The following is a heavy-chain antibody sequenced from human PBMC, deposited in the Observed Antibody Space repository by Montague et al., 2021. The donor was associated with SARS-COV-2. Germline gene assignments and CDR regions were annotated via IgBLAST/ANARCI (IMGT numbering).Heavy chain of an antibody. CDR3: ARGGGNSADYYNYTMDV. CDR2: IYYNGST. CDR1: GGSISSYY. Sequence: SETLSLTCTVSGGSISSYYWTWIRQPPGKGLESIGYIYYNGSTKYNPSLKSRVTISVDTSKNQFSLKLSSVSVADTAVYYCARGGGNSADYYNYTMDVWGQGTTVTVSS. V-gene: IGHV4-59*01. J-gene: IGHJ6*02. D-gene: IGHD4-23*01.